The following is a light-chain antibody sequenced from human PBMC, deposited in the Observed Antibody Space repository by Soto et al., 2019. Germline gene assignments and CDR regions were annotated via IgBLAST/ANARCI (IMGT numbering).Light chain of an antibody. CDR1: SSDVGGYNY. CDR3: SSYTISSTYV. CDR2: GVS. J-gene: IGLJ1*01. Sequence: QSVLTQPASVSGSPGQSIAISCTGTSSDVGGYNYVSWYQQHPGKAPKLLINGVSNRPSGVSSRFSGSKSGNTASLTISGLQAEDEADYYCSSYTISSTYVFGTGTKVTVL. V-gene: IGLV2-14*01.